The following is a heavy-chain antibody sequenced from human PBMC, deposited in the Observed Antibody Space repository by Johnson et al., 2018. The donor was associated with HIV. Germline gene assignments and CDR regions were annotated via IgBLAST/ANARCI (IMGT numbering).Heavy chain of an antibody. CDR2: IKSLTDGGAT. J-gene: IGHJ3*02. CDR3: ATDDRRYYNFWNAYAFVM. V-gene: IGHV3-15*01. D-gene: IGHD3-3*01. Sequence: VQLVESGGGVVQPGGSLRLSCAASGFTFTNAWMNWVRLAPGKGLEWVGRIKSLTDGGATDYAAPVKGRFTISRDDSENMLYLRMNSLKAEDTAVYYCATDDRRYYNFWNAYAFVMWGQGTMVTVSS. CDR1: GFTFTNAW.